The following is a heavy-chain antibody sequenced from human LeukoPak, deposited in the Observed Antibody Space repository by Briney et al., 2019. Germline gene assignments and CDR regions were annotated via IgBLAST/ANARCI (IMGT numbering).Heavy chain of an antibody. CDR1: GYTLTQLS. V-gene: IGHV1-24*01. CDR2: FDPEDGET. J-gene: IGHJ4*02. D-gene: IGHD3-22*01. Sequence: ASVKVSCKVSGYTLTQLSMHWVRQAPGKGLEWMGGFDPEDGETIYAQKFQGRVTMTEDTSTDTAYMELSSLRSEDTAVYYCATGYDSRGSTFDYWGQGTLVTVSS. CDR3: ATGYDSRGSTFDY.